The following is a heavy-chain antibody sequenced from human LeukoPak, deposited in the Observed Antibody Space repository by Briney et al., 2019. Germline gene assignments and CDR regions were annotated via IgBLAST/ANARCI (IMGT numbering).Heavy chain of an antibody. CDR3: ARVPYGSGSYFPKSPPYYFDY. CDR2: INPNSGGT. V-gene: IGHV1-2*02. Sequence: ASVKVSRKASGYTFTGYHMHWVRQAPGQGLEWMGWINPNSGGTNYAQKFQGRVTMTRDTSISTAYLELSRLRSDDTAVYYCARVPYGSGSYFPKSPPYYFDYWGQGTLVTVSS. CDR1: GYTFTGYH. J-gene: IGHJ4*02. D-gene: IGHD3-10*01.